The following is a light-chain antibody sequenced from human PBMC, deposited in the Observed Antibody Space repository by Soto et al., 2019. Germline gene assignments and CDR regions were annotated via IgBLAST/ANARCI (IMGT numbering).Light chain of an antibody. V-gene: IGKV4-1*01. J-gene: IGKJ2*01. CDR1: QSVLYSSNNKNY. CDR3: QQNYSTLL. CDR2: WAS. Sequence: DIVMTQSPDSLAVSLGERATINCKSSQSVLYSSNNKNYLAWYQQKPGQPPKLLIYWASTRESGVPDRFSGSGSGTDFTLTISSLQAEDVAVYYCQQNYSTLLFGQGTKLEIK.